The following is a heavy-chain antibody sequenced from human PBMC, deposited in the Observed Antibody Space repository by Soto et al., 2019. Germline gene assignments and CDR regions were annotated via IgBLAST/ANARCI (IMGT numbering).Heavy chain of an antibody. V-gene: IGHV1-58*01. J-gene: IGHJ4*02. CDR2: IVVGSGNT. D-gene: IGHD6-19*01. Sequence: ASVKVSCKASGFTFTSSAVQWVRQARGQRLEWIGWIVVGSGNTNYAQKFQERVTITRDMSTSTAYMELSSLRSEDTAVYYCAALRVTYSSGWYDVDYWGQGTLVTVSS. CDR3: AALRVTYSSGWYDVDY. CDR1: GFTFTSSA.